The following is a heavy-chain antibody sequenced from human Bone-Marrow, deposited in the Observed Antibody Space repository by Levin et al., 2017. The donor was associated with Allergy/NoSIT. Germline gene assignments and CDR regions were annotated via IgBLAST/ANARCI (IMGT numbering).Heavy chain of an antibody. D-gene: IGHD3-9*01. Sequence: MASETLSLTCTVSGGSMNSYYWSWIRQPPGKGLEWIGYIYKNGNPYYNPSLNSRVSISLDTSKNQFSLTVGSVTAADTAVYYCARGTNYNALTGYDSFYHMDVWGTGTTVVVSS. CDR2: IYKNGNP. CDR1: GGSMNSYY. J-gene: IGHJ6*03. V-gene: IGHV4-59*01. CDR3: ARGTNYNALTGYDSFYHMDV.